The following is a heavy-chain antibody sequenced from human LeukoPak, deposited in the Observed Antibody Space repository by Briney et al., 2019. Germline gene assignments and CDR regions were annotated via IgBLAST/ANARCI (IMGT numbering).Heavy chain of an antibody. D-gene: IGHD6-19*01. J-gene: IGHJ6*03. CDR3: ARGIAVAGYYYYMDV. CDR2: ISSSSNYI. CDR1: GFTFNTYS. V-gene: IGHV3-21*01. Sequence: GGSLRLSCTASGFTFNTYSMNWVRQAPGKGLEWVSSISSSSNYIYYADSVKGRFTISRDNAKNSLYLQMNSLRAEDTAVYYCARGIAVAGYYYYMDVWGKGTTVTVSS.